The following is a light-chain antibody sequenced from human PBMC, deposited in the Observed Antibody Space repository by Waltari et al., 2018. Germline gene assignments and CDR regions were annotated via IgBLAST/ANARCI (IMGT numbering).Light chain of an antibody. V-gene: IGKV1-5*03. CDR3: QQYISFSKT. J-gene: IGKJ1*01. CDR1: QSISSW. CDR2: KAS. Sequence: DIQMTQSPSTLPASVGNRVTITCRASQSISSWLAWYQQKPGKAPKLLIYKASSLESGVPSRFSGGGSGTDFTLTISSLQPDDSATYYCQQYISFSKTFGQGTKVEIE.